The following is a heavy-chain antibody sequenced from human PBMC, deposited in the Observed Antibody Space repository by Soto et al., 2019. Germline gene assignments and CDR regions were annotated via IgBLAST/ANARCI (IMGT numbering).Heavy chain of an antibody. V-gene: IGHV3-30-3*01. CDR2: ISYDGSNK. CDR3: AREGDGSFDY. Sequence: QVQLVESGGGVVQPGRSLRLSCAASGFTFSSYAMHWVRQAPGKGLEWVAVISYDGSNKYYADSVKGRFTISRDNSKNTLYLQMNSLRAEDTAVYYCAREGDGSFDYWGQGTLVTVSS. D-gene: IGHD3-16*01. J-gene: IGHJ4*02. CDR1: GFTFSSYA.